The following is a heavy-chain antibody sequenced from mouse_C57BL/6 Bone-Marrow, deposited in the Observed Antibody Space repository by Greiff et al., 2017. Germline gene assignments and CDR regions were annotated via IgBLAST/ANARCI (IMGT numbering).Heavy chain of an antibody. CDR2: INPNYGTT. V-gene: IGHV1-39*01. D-gene: IGHD2-4*01. CDR3: ARGYDYDYAMDY. CDR1: GYSFTDYN. J-gene: IGHJ4*01. Sequence: VQLKQSGPELVKPGASVTISCKASGYSFTDYNMNWVKQSNGKSLEWIGVINPNYGTTSYNQKFKGKATLTVDQSSSTAYMQLNSLTSADSAVYYCARGYDYDYAMDYWGQGTSVTVSS.